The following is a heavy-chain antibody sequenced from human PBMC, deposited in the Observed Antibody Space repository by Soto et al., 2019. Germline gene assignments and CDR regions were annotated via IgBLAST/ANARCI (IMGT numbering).Heavy chain of an antibody. J-gene: IGHJ4*02. CDR3: ARGGIEYYYDSSGYPPDY. Sequence: ASVKVSCKASGGTFSSYAISWVRQAPGQGLEWMGGIIPIFGTANYAQKFQGRVTITADESTSTAYMELSSLRSEDTAVYYCARGGIEYYYDSSGYPPDYWGQGTLVTVSS. V-gene: IGHV1-69*13. CDR2: IIPIFGTA. D-gene: IGHD3-22*01. CDR1: GGTFSSYA.